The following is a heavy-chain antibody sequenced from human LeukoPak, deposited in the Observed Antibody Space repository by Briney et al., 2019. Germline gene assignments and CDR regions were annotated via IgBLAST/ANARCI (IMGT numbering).Heavy chain of an antibody. D-gene: IGHD2-2*01. Sequence: GGSLRLSCAASGFTFSSYSMNWVRQAPGKGLEWVSYISSSSSTIYYAGSVKGRFTISRDNAKNSLYLQMNSLRAEDTAVYYCAREDCSSTSCWNDPWGQGTLVTVSS. CDR3: AREDCSSTSCWNDP. CDR1: GFTFSSYS. CDR2: ISSSSSTI. V-gene: IGHV3-48*01. J-gene: IGHJ5*02.